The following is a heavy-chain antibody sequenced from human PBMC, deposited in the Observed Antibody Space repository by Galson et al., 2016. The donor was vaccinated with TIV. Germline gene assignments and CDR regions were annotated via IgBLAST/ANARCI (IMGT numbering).Heavy chain of an antibody. D-gene: IGHD2-2*01. CDR1: GDSVSSDSAA. V-gene: IGHV6-1*01. CDR2: TYYRSRWYY. Sequence: CAISGDSVSSDSAAWNWVRQSPSRGLEWLGRTYYRSRWYYDYKVSVKSRITINPDTSKNQFSLQLNSVTPEDTAVYYCTRAAGKNGASCYAAWGNFYIWGQGTMVTVSS. J-gene: IGHJ3*02. CDR3: TRAAGKNGASCYAAWGNFYI.